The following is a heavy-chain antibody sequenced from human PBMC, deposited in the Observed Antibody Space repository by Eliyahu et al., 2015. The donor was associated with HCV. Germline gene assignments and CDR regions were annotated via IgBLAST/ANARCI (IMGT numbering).Heavy chain of an antibody. CDR3: ARMITFGGVIVKFHDAFDI. Sequence: QVQLQQWGAGLLKPSETLSLTCAVYGGSFSGYYWSWIRQPPGKXLEWIGETNHSGSTNYNPSLKSRVTISVXTSKNQFSLKLSSVTAADTAVYYCARMITFGGVIVKFHDAFDIWGQGTMVTVSS. CDR2: TNHSGST. D-gene: IGHD3-16*02. J-gene: IGHJ3*02. V-gene: IGHV4-34*01. CDR1: GGSFSGYY.